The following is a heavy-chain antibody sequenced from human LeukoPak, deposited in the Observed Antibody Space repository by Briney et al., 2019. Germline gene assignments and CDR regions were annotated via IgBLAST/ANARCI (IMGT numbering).Heavy chain of an antibody. D-gene: IGHD3-3*02. V-gene: IGHV4-34*01. CDR1: GGSFSDFY. Sequence: SETLSLTCAVYGGSFSDFYWSWIRQAPGKGLEWLGEINHSETTRYIPSLKSRLTLSVDTSKNHFSLKLSSVTAADTAVYYCARLRRSRLAEFDYWGQGTLVTVSS. CDR3: ARLRRSRLAEFDY. CDR2: INHSETT. J-gene: IGHJ4*02.